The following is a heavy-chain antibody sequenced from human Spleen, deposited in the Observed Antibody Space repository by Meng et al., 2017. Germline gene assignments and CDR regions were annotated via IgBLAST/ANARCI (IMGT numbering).Heavy chain of an antibody. J-gene: IGHJ4*02. CDR3: ARSPINKYELSALHLYY. CDR2: IHSGGNT. Sequence: GESLKISCAASGFSVSHYYMSWVRQAPGKGLELVSVIHSGGNTYYADYVKGRFTIPRDNSKNSVFLQINSLRAEDTAVYYCARSPINKYELSALHLYYWGQETLVTVSS. D-gene: IGHD1-26*01. V-gene: IGHV3-66*02. CDR1: GFSVSHYY.